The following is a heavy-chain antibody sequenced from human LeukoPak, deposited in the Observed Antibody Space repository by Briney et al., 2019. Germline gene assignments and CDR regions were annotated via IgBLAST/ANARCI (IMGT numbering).Heavy chain of an antibody. V-gene: IGHV4-39*01. CDR2: IYYSGSP. J-gene: IGHJ4*02. CDR1: GGSISSSSYY. Sequence: SETLSLTCTVSGGSISSSSYYWGWIRQPPGKGLEWIGSIYYSGSPYYNPSLKSRVTISVDTSKNQFSLKLSSVTPAHTPVYYCARRGYSSSWPTFDYWGQGTLVTVSS. D-gene: IGHD6-13*01. CDR3: ARRGYSSSWPTFDY.